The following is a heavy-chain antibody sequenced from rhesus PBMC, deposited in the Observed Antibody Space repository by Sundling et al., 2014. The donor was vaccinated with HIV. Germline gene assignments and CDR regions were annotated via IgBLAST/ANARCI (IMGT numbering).Heavy chain of an antibody. V-gene: IGHV4S10*01. D-gene: IGHD5-24*01. CDR1: IASISSYW. Sequence: QVQLQESGPGLVKPSETLSLTCTVSIASISSYWWSWIRQPPGKGLEWIGYIFGGSPSTNYNPSLKSRVTISKDTSKNQFSLNLSSVTAADTAVYYCARDWRSGGYSLQFFDFWAQGVLVTVSS. J-gene: IGHJ4*01. CDR2: IFGGSPST. CDR3: ARDWRSGGYSLQFFDF.